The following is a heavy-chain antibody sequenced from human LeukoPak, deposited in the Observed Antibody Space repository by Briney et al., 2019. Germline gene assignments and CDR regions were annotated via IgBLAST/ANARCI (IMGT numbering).Heavy chain of an antibody. Sequence: GASVKVSCKASGYTFTSYGISWVRQAPGQGLEWMGIINPSGGSTSYAQKFQGRVTMTRDTSTSTVYMELSSLRSEDTAVYYCHTSGYSYGQSSDYWGQGTLVTVSS. CDR2: INPSGGST. CDR3: HTSGYSYGQSSDY. V-gene: IGHV1-46*01. D-gene: IGHD5-18*01. CDR1: GYTFTSYG. J-gene: IGHJ4*02.